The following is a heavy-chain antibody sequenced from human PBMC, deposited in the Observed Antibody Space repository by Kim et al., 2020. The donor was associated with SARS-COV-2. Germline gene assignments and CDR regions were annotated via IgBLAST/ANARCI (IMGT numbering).Heavy chain of an antibody. D-gene: IGHD2-21*02. V-gene: IGHV4-59*01. CDR2: IYYSGST. J-gene: IGHJ6*02. Sequence: SETLSLTCTVSGGSISSYYWSWIRQPPGKGLEWIGYIYYSGSTNYNPSLKSRVTISVDTSKNQFSLKLSSVTAADTAVYYCASTYCGGDCYSEDSYYYGMDVWGQGTTVTVSS. CDR3: ASTYCGGDCYSEDSYYYGMDV. CDR1: GGSISSYY.